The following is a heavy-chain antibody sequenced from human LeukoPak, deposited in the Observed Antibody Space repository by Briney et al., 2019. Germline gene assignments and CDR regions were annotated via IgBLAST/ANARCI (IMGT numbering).Heavy chain of an antibody. J-gene: IGHJ4*02. V-gene: IGHV3-7*03. CDR2: IKQDGSEK. CDR3: AKGDSGSYSTFDY. D-gene: IGHD1-26*01. CDR1: GFTFTSSW. Sequence: GGSLRLSCAASGFTFTSSWMSWVRQAPGKGLEWVANIKQDGSEKYYVDAVKGRFTISRDNAKNSLYLQMNSLRAEDTAVYSCAKGDSGSYSTFDYWGQGTLVTVSS.